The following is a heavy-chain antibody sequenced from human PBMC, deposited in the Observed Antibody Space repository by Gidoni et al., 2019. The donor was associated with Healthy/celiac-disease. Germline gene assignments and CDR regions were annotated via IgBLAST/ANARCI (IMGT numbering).Heavy chain of an antibody. CDR2: IYYSGST. CDR1: GGSISSYY. J-gene: IGHJ6*03. V-gene: IGHV4-59*01. Sequence: QVQLQESGPGLVKPSETLSLPCTVSGGSISSYYWSWIRQPPGKGLEWIGYIYYSGSTNYNPSRKSRVTIAVDTPKNQFSLKLSSVTAADTAVYYCARGVNWNYYYYYMDVWGKGTTVTVSS. CDR3: ARGVNWNYYYYYMDV. D-gene: IGHD1-20*01.